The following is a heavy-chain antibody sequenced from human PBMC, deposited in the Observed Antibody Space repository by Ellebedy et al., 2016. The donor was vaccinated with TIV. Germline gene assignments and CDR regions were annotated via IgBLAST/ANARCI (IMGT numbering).Heavy chain of an antibody. J-gene: IGHJ5*02. Sequence: SVKVSXXASGGTFSSYAISWVRQAPGQGLEWMGGIIPIFGTANYAQKFQGRVTITADKSTSTAYMELSSLRSEDTAVYYCARDTIQSGWFDPWGQGTLVTVSS. V-gene: IGHV1-69*06. CDR3: ARDTIQSGWFDP. CDR1: GGTFSSYA. CDR2: IIPIFGTA. D-gene: IGHD3-3*01.